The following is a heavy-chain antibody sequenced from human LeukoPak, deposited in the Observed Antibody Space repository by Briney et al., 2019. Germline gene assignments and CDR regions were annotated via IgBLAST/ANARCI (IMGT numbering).Heavy chain of an antibody. CDR1: GGTSSSYA. Sequence: ASVKVSCKASGGTSSSYAISWVRQAPGQGLEWMGGIIPIFGTANYAQKFQGRVTITTDESTSTAYMELSSLRSEDTAVYYCARTLTYYYDSSGYPTFAFDIWGQGTMVTVSS. J-gene: IGHJ3*02. D-gene: IGHD3-22*01. CDR2: IIPIFGTA. V-gene: IGHV1-69*05. CDR3: ARTLTYYYDSSGYPTFAFDI.